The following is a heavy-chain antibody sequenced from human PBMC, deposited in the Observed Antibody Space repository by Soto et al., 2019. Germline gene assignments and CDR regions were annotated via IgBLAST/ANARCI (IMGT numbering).Heavy chain of an antibody. CDR1: GFTVRSNY. V-gene: IGHV3-66*01. CDR2: IYSGGST. D-gene: IGHD6-19*01. Sequence: EVQLVESGGGLVQPGGSLRLSCAASGFTVRSNYMSWVRQAPGKGLEWVSVIYSGGSTYYADSVKGRFTISRDNSKNTLYLQMISLRVEDTAVYYCACGYSSGWYIYWGQGTLVTVSS. CDR3: ACGYSSGWYIY. J-gene: IGHJ4*02.